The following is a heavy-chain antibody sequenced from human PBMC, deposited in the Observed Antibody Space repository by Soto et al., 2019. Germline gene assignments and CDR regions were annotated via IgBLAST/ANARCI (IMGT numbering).Heavy chain of an antibody. CDR1: GGSISSSSYY. CDR2: IYYSGST. Sequence: SETLSLTCTVSGGSISSSSYYWGWIRQPPGKGLEWIGSIYYSGSTYYNPSLKSRVTISVDTSKNQFSLKLSSVTAADTAVYYCARTVSPGYYDFWSGYINWFDPWGQGTLVTVSS. D-gene: IGHD3-3*01. V-gene: IGHV4-39*01. J-gene: IGHJ5*02. CDR3: ARTVSPGYYDFWSGYINWFDP.